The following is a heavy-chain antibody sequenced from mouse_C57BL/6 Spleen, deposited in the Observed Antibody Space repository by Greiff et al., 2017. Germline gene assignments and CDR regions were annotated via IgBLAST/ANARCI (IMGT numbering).Heavy chain of an antibody. CDR1: GYAFSSSW. J-gene: IGHJ3*01. V-gene: IGHV1-82*01. CDR3: ARRDLLGGFAY. D-gene: IGHD2-1*01. CDR2: IYPGDGDT. Sequence: QVQLQQSGPELVKPGASVKISCKASGYAFSSSWMNWVKQRPGKGLEWIGRIYPGDGDTNYNGKFKGKATLTADKSSSTAYMQLSSLTSEDSAVYFCARRDLLGGFAYWGQGTLVTVSA.